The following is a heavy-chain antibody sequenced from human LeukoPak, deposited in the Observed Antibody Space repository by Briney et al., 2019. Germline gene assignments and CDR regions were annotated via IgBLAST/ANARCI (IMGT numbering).Heavy chain of an antibody. CDR1: GYTFTSYG. CDR3: ARDPGQLLWFGEYYYYYMDV. J-gene: IGHJ6*03. V-gene: IGHV1-18*01. Sequence: ASVKVSCKASGYTFTSYGISWVRQAPGQGIEWMGWISAYNGNTNYAQKLQGRVTMTTDTSTSTAYMELRSLRSDDTAVYYCARDPGQLLWFGEYYYYYMDVWGKGTTVTVSS. D-gene: IGHD3-10*01. CDR2: ISAYNGNT.